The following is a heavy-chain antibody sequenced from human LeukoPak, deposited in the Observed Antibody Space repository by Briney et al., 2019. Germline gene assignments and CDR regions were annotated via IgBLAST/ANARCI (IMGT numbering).Heavy chain of an antibody. V-gene: IGHV5-51*01. Sequence: GESLKISCKGSGYRFSNYWIGWVRQMPGKGLEWMGIIYPDESDTRYSPSFQGQVTISVDKSISTAYLQWRSLKASDTAIYYCARLHRYANAGHGGDYWGQGTLVTVSS. CDR2: IYPDESDT. CDR3: ARLHRYANAGHGGDY. J-gene: IGHJ4*02. CDR1: GYRFSNYW. D-gene: IGHD2-2*01.